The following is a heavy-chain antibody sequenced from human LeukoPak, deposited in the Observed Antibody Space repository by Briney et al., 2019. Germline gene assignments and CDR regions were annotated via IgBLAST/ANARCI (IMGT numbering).Heavy chain of an antibody. CDR2: IYTSGST. CDR1: GGSISSYY. V-gene: IGHV4-4*07. J-gene: IGHJ5*02. D-gene: IGHD2-2*01. CDR3: ARSAVRAAIVNWFDP. Sequence: SETLSLTCTVSGGSISSYYWSWIRQPAGKGLEWIGRIYTSGSTNYNPSLKSRVTMSVDTSKNQFSLKLSSVTAADTAVYYCARSAVRAAIVNWFDPWGQGTLVTVSS.